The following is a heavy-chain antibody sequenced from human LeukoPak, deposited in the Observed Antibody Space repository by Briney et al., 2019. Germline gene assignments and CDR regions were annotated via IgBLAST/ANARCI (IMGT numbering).Heavy chain of an antibody. V-gene: IGHV3-30-3*01. CDR3: ASSFARFDY. J-gene: IGHJ4*02. CDR2: ISYDGSNK. CDR1: GFTFSSYA. Sequence: GGSLRLSCGASGFTFSSYAMHWVRQAPGKGLEWVAVISYDGSNKYYADSVKGRFTISRDNSKNTLYLQMNSLRAEDTAVYYYASSFARFDYWGQGTLVTVSS.